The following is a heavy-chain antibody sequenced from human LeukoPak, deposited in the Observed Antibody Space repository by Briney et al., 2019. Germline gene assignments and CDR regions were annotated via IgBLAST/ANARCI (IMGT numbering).Heavy chain of an antibody. CDR2: INHSGST. CDR1: GGSFSGYY. D-gene: IGHD3-16*01. V-gene: IGHV4-34*01. J-gene: IGHJ4*02. Sequence: SETLSLTCAVYGGSFSGYYWSWIRQPPGKGLEWIGEINHSGSTNYNPSLKSRVTISVDTSKNQFSLKLSSVTAADTAVYYCARRWGVSHWGQGTLVTVSS. CDR3: ARRWGVSH.